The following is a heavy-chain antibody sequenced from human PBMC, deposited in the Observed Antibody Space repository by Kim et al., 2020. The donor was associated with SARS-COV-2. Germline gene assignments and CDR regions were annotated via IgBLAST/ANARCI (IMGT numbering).Heavy chain of an antibody. Sequence: GGSLRLSCAASGFTFSSYSMNWVRQAPGKGLEWVSSISSSSSYIYYADSVKGRFTISRDNAKNSLYLQMNSLRAEDTAVYYCARDWVRQLGGPDYYYYYGMDVWGQGTTVTVSS. CDR2: ISSSSSYI. CDR3: ARDWVRQLGGPDYYYYYGMDV. V-gene: IGHV3-21*01. J-gene: IGHJ6*02. D-gene: IGHD6-6*01. CDR1: GFTFSSYS.